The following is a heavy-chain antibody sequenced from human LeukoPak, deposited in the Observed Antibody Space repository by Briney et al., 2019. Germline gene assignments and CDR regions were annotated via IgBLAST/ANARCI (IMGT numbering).Heavy chain of an antibody. V-gene: IGHV3-11*04. D-gene: IGHD6-13*01. CDR1: GFAFSDYY. J-gene: IGHJ4*02. CDR3: ARDKWAATGNAFGPFDL. Sequence: PGESLRLSCAASGFAFSDYYISWMRQAPGKGPEWISYISASGRDKYYVDSVKGRFTISRDNTKNTVELQMNSLRVDDTALYYCARDKWAATGNAFGPFDLWGLGTMVNVSS. CDR2: ISASGRDK.